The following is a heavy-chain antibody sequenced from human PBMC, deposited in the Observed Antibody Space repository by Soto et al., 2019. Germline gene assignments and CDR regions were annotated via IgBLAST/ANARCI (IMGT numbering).Heavy chain of an antibody. V-gene: IGHV1-18*01. CDR2: ISAYSGNT. CDR3: ARDLYQSSGYCDY. CDR1: GYTFSSYG. J-gene: IGHJ4*02. D-gene: IGHD3-22*01. Sequence: QVQLVQSGAEVKKPGASVKVSCKAYGYTFSSYGLSWVRQAPGQGLEWMGWISAYSGNTVYTQRFKGRLTMATDTSTGTAYMELRSLRSDDTAVYYCARDLYQSSGYCDYWGQGTLVTVSS.